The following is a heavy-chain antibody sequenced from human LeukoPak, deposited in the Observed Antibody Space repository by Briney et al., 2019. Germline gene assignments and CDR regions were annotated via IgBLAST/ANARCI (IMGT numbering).Heavy chain of an antibody. D-gene: IGHD4-17*01. CDR3: TTEDYGDYVPDY. J-gene: IGHJ4*02. CDR2: IKPKTDGGTT. CDR1: GFTFSYAW. V-gene: IGHV3-15*01. Sequence: PGGSLRLSCAASGFTFSYAWMTWVRQAPGKGLEWVGRIKPKTDGGTTDYAAPVKGRFTISRDDSKNSLYLLMNSLKTEDTAVYYCTTEDYGDYVPDYWGQGTLVTVSS.